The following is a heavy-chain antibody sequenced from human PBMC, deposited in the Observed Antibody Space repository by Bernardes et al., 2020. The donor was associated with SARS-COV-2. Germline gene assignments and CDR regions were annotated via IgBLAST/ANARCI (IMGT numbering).Heavy chain of an antibody. CDR3: ARRVSSGWYDLDAFDI. D-gene: IGHD6-19*01. V-gene: IGHV5-51*01. CDR2: IYPGDSDT. CDR1: GYSFTSYW. Sequence: GESLKISCKGSGYSFTSYWIGWVRQMPGKGLEWMGIIYPGDSDTRYSPSFQGQVTISADKSISTAYLQWSSLKASDTAMYYCARRVSSGWYDLDAFDIWGQGTMVTVSS. J-gene: IGHJ3*02.